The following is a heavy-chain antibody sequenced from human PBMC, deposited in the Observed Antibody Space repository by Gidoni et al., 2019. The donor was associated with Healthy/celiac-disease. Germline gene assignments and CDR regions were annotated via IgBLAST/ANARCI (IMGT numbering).Heavy chain of an antibody. CDR3: ARDHAAYGPFDY. J-gene: IGHJ4*02. D-gene: IGHD2-8*01. CDR1: GFTVSSNY. Sequence: EVQLVESGGGLVQPGGSLRLYCAASGFTVSSNYMSWVRQAPGKGLEWVSVIYSGGSTYYADSVKGRFTISRDNSKNTLYLQMNSLRAEDTAVYYCARDHAAYGPFDYWGQGTLVTVSS. V-gene: IGHV3-66*01. CDR2: IYSGGST.